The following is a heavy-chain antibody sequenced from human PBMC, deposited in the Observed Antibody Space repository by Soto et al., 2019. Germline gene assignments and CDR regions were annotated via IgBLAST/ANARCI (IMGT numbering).Heavy chain of an antibody. CDR3: AREEGPNRSDAFDI. J-gene: IGHJ3*02. Sequence: GGSLRLSCAASGFTFSSYSMNWVRQAPGKGLEWVSPISSSSSYIYYADSVKGRFTISRDNAKNSLYLQMNSLRAEDTAVYYCAREEGPNRSDAFDIWGQGTMVTVSS. CDR1: GFTFSSYS. CDR2: ISSSSSYI. D-gene: IGHD7-27*01. V-gene: IGHV3-21*01.